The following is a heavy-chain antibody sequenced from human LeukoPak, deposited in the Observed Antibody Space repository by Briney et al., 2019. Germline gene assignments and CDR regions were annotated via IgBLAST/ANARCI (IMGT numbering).Heavy chain of an antibody. CDR2: MKQDGREI. J-gene: IGHJ4*02. V-gene: IGHV3-7*04. Sequence: PGGSLRLSCAASGFTFNSYWMSWVRQAPGKGLEWVANMKQDGREIYYVDSVKGRFDISRDNAKNSLYLQMNSLRAEDTAVYYCARGRRSMVRGVIIPLDYWGQGTLVTVSS. D-gene: IGHD3-10*01. CDR1: GFTFNSYW. CDR3: ARGRRSMVRGVIIPLDY.